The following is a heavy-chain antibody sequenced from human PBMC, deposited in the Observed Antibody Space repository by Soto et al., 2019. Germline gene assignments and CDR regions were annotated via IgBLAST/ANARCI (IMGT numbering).Heavy chain of an antibody. Sequence: PSETLSLTCTVSGGSISSYYWSWIRQPAGKGLEWIGRIYTSGSTNYNPSLKSRVTMSVDTSKNQFSLKLSSVTAADTAVYYCARGRIMITFGGVIGRDWFDPWGQGTLVTVS. CDR1: GGSISSYY. D-gene: IGHD3-16*02. CDR2: IYTSGST. V-gene: IGHV4-4*07. CDR3: ARGRIMITFGGVIGRDWFDP. J-gene: IGHJ5*02.